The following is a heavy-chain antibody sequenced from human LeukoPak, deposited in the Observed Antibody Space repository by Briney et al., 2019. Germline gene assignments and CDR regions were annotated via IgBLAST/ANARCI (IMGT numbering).Heavy chain of an antibody. CDR3: ARDRYCSGSSCYLSHGMDV. J-gene: IGHJ6*02. V-gene: IGHV4-59*12. CDR2: IYYSGST. D-gene: IGHD2-15*01. Sequence: PSETLSLTCTVSGGSISSYYWSWIRQPPGKGLEWIGYIYYSGSTNYNPSLKSRVTIPVDTSKNQFSLKLSSVTAADTAVYYCARDRYCSGSSCYLSHGMDVWGQGTTVTVSS. CDR1: GGSISSYY.